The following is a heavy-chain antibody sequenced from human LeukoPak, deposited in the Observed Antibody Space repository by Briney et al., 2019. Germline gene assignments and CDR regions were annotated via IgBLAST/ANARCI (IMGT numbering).Heavy chain of an antibody. J-gene: IGHJ6*03. V-gene: IGHV1-2*02. Sequence: ASVKVSRKASGYTFTGYYMHWVRQAPGQGLEWMGWINPNSGGTNYAQKFQGRVTMTRDTSISTAYMELSSLRSEDTAVYYCARYGGWEEDYYYYMDVWGKGTTVTISS. CDR1: GYTFTGYY. CDR2: INPNSGGT. CDR3: ARYGGWEEDYYYYMDV. D-gene: IGHD4-23*01.